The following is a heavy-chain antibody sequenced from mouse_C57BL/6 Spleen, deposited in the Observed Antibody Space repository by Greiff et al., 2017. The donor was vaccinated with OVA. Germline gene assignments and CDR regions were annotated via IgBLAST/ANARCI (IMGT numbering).Heavy chain of an antibody. J-gene: IGHJ1*03. CDR3: ARDYYGSSWYFDV. Sequence: EVQLVESGGGLVKPGGSLKLSCAASGFTFSSYAMSWVRQTPEKRLEWVATISDVGSYTYYPDNVKGRFTISRDNAKNNLYLQMSHLKSEDTAMYYCARDYYGSSWYFDVWGTGTTVTVSS. CDR2: ISDVGSYT. D-gene: IGHD1-1*01. V-gene: IGHV5-4*01. CDR1: GFTFSSYA.